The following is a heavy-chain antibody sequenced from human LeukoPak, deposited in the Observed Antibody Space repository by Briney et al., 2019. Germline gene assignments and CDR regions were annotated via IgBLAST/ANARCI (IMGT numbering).Heavy chain of an antibody. V-gene: IGHV4-34*01. D-gene: IGHD3-10*01. Sequence: SETLSLTCAVYGGSFSGYYWSWIRQPPGKGLEWIGEINHSGSTNYNPSLKSRVTISVDTSKNQFSLKLSSVTAADTAVYYCASEDYGSLAFDIWGQGTMVTVSS. CDR3: ASEDYGSLAFDI. CDR2: INHSGST. CDR1: GGSFSGYY. J-gene: IGHJ3*02.